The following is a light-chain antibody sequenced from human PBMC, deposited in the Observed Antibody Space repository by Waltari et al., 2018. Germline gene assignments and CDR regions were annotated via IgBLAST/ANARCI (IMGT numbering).Light chain of an antibody. CDR2: GDS. V-gene: IGLV3-21*02. Sequence: SYVLTQPPSVSVAPGQTARITCGGNNIGSKSVHWYQQQPGRAPVLVVYGDSARPAGAPERFSGSNSGNTATLTISRVEAGDEADYYCQVWDSSSDHYVFGTGTKVTVL. J-gene: IGLJ1*01. CDR1: NIGSKS. CDR3: QVWDSSSDHYV.